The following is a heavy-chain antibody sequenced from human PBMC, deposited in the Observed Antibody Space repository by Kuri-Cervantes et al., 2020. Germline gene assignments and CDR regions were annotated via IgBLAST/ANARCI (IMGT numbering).Heavy chain of an antibody. CDR3: TAQLGYYFDY. CDR1: GFRFSNYW. Sequence: GESLKISCAASGFRFSNYWMSWVRQAPGKGLEWVANIRQDGSEKHYVDSVKGRFTISRDNAKNSLYLQMNDLRAEGTAVYYCTAQLGYYFDYWGQGTLVTVSS. J-gene: IGHJ4*02. CDR2: IRQDGSEK. V-gene: IGHV3-7*01. D-gene: IGHD3-16*01.